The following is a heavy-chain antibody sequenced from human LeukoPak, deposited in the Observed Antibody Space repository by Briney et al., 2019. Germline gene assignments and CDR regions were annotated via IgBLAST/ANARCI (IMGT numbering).Heavy chain of an antibody. CDR2: INPSGGST. D-gene: IGHD1-1*01. V-gene: IGHV1-46*01. CDR3: ARAGLQPSRGRPPADALEDQDY. Sequence: GASVKVSCKASGYTFTSYYMHWVRQAPGQGLEWMGIINPSGGSTSYAQKFQGRVTMTRDTSTSTVYMELSSLRSEDTAVYYCARAGLQPSRGRPPADALEDQDYWGQGTLVTVSS. CDR1: GYTFTSYY. J-gene: IGHJ4*02.